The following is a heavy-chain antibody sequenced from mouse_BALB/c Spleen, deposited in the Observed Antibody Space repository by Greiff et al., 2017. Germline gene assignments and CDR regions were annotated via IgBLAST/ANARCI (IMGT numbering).Heavy chain of an antibody. CDR2: IYPGNVNT. CDR3: ARVGGNYDV. V-gene: IGHV1S56*01. Sequence: VQLQQSGPELVKPGASVRISCKASGYTFTSYYIHWVKQRPGQGFEWIGWIYPGNVNTKYNEKFKGKATLTADKSSSTAYMQLSSLTSEDSAVYFCARVGGNYDVWGAGTTVTVSS. CDR1: GYTFTSYY. J-gene: IGHJ1*01.